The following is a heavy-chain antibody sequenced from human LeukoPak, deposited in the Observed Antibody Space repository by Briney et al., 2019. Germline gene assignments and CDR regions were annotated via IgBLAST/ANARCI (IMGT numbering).Heavy chain of an antibody. D-gene: IGHD3-22*01. CDR2: INNNNGNR. J-gene: IGHJ5*02. V-gene: IGHV1-18*01. CDR1: GYTFTSYG. Sequence: GASVKVSCKASGYTFTSYGISWVRQAPGQGLEWMGWINNNNGNRNYAQKFQGRVSMTTDTSTRTAYMEMRSLRFDDTAVYYCARGATSYYDTNFRGWFDPWDQGTLVTVSS. CDR3: ARGATSYYDTNFRGWFDP.